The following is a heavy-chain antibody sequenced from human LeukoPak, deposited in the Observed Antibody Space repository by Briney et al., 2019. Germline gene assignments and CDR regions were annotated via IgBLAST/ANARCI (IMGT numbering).Heavy chain of an antibody. CDR2: IYHSGST. J-gene: IGHJ6*03. Sequence: SETLSLTCTVSGCSISSGYYWGWIRQPPGKGLEWIGSIYHSGSTYYNPSLKSRVTISVDTSKNQFSLKLSSVTAADTAVYYCARVPVLYYYYYMDVWGKGTTVTVSS. V-gene: IGHV4-38-2*02. CDR3: ARVPVLYYYYYMDV. CDR1: GCSISSGYY.